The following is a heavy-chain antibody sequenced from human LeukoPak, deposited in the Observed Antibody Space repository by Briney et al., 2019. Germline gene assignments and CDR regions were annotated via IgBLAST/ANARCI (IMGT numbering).Heavy chain of an antibody. Sequence: ASVKVSCKASGGTLSSYAISRVRQAPGQGLEWMGRIIPIFGTANYAQKFQGRVTITADESTSTAYMELSSLRSEDTAVYYCARDRWGYYYDSSGPDDWGQGTLVTVSS. D-gene: IGHD3-22*01. CDR3: ARDRWGYYYDSSGPDD. J-gene: IGHJ4*02. CDR1: GGTLSSYA. V-gene: IGHV1-69*15. CDR2: IIPIFGTA.